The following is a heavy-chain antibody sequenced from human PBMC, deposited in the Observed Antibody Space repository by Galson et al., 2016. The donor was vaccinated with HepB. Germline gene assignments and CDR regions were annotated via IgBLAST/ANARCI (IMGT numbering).Heavy chain of an antibody. CDR2: ISRSGDST. Sequence: SLRLSCAASGFTFRNYGMTWVRQAPGKGLEVVSSISRSGDSTDYVDSVKGRFTISRDNSKNTLSLQMNSLTADDTAIYYCVQGSTAPAVWGKGTTVTVSS. CDR1: GFTFRNYG. D-gene: IGHD2-2*01. J-gene: IGHJ6*04. CDR3: VQGSTAPAV. V-gene: IGHV3-23*01.